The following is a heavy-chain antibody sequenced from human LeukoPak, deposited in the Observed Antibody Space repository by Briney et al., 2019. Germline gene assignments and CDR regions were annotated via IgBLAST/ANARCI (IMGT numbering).Heavy chain of an antibody. V-gene: IGHV4-38-2*01. CDR2: IYHSGST. Sequence: SETLSLTCAVSGYSISSGYYWGWIRQPPGKGLEWIGSIYHSGSTYYNPSLKSRVTISVDTSKNRFSLMLSSVTAADTAVYYCARQISDYYYYYIDVWGKGTTVIVSS. J-gene: IGHJ6*03. CDR3: ARQISDYYYYYIDV. CDR1: GYSISSGYY.